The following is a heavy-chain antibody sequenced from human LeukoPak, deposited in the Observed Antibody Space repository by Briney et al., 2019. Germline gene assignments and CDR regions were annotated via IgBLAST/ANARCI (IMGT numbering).Heavy chain of an antibody. CDR3: ARLFNSGYDY. J-gene: IGHJ4*02. CDR1: GFTFSSYW. D-gene: IGHD5-12*01. Sequence: GGSLRLSCAASGFTFSSYWMHWVRHAPGKGLVWVSRINSDGSSTSYADSVKGRFTISRDNAKNTVDLQMNSLRAEDTAVYYCARLFNSGYDYWGQGTLVTVSS. V-gene: IGHV3-74*01. CDR2: INSDGSST.